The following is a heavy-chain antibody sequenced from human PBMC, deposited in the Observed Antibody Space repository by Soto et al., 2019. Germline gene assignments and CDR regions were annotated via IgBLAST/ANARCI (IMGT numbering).Heavy chain of an antibody. CDR1: DKTFLSYG. CDR2: ISPYNGNT. V-gene: IGHV1-18*01. CDR3: ATQIDTVMVFRD. D-gene: IGHD5-18*01. J-gene: IGHJ4*02. Sequence: QVQLVQSGAEVKKPGASVKVSCKASDKTFLSYGISWVRQGPGQGLEWMGWISPYNGNTNYAQKLQGRVTMTTDTSTSTAYMELRSLRSDDTAVYYCATQIDTVMVFRDRGQGTLVTVSS.